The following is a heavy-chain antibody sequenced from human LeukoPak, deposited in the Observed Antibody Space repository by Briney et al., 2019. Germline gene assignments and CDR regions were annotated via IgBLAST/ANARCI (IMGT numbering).Heavy chain of an antibody. Sequence: ASVKVSCKASVYTFTEYHMHWVRQAPGQGPEWMGRINPKSGDTSYAQKFQGRVTMTRDTSISTVYMELSRLRSDDTAVYYCASSPGYSSSWHFDYWGQGTLVTVSS. CDR3: ASSPGYSSSWHFDY. V-gene: IGHV1-2*06. D-gene: IGHD6-13*01. CDR2: INPKSGDT. J-gene: IGHJ4*02. CDR1: VYTFTEYH.